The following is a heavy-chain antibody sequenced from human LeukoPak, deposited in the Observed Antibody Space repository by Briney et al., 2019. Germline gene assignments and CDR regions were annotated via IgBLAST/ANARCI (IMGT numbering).Heavy chain of an antibody. V-gene: IGHV5-51*01. CDR1: GYSFTSYW. CDR3: ARATPYYDILTGYYPGWFDP. D-gene: IGHD3-9*01. CDR2: IYPGDSDT. Sequence: GESLKISCKGSGYSFTSYWIGWVRQMPGKGLEWMGIIYPGDSDTRYSPSFQGQVTISADKSISTAYLQWSSLKASDTAMYYCARATPYYDILTGYYPGWFDPWGQGTLATVSS. J-gene: IGHJ5*02.